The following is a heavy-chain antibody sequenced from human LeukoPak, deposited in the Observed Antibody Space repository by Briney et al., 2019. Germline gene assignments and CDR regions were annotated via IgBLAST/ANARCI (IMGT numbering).Heavy chain of an antibody. J-gene: IGHJ3*01. V-gene: IGHV3-23*02. CDR1: AFTFSSYA. CDR3: AKCFSSLDGSDVFDF. D-gene: IGHD6-19*01. CDR2: TSGSDGSI. Sequence: GGSLRLSCAASAFTFSSYAMSWVRQAPGKGLGWGSSTSGSDGSIYYEDSVKGRFTNSRDNTKSTLYLQMNSLRAEGTAVYSCAKCFSSLDGSDVFDFWGQGTMVTVSS.